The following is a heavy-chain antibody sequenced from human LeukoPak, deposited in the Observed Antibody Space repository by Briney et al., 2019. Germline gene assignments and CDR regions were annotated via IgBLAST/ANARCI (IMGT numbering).Heavy chain of an antibody. CDR3: AKPQYYYDSSGYYYFDY. CDR2: MSGSGVST. D-gene: IGHD3-22*01. V-gene: IGHV3-23*01. CDR1: GFTFSSYA. Sequence: GGSLRLSCAASGFTFSSYAMTWVRQAPGKGLEWVSAMSGSGVSTDYADSVKGRFTISRDNSKNTVYLQMSSLRAEDTAVYYCAKPQYYYDSSGYYYFDYWGQGTLVTVSS. J-gene: IGHJ4*02.